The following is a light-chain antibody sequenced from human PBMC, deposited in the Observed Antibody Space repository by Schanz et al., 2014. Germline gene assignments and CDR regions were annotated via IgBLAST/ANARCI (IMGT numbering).Light chain of an antibody. CDR1: SSDVGGYNY. J-gene: IGLJ2*01. CDR2: EVS. Sequence: QSALTQPPSASGSPGQSVTISCTGTSSDVGGYNYVSWYQQHPGKAPKLMIYEVSKRPSGVPDRFSGSKSGNTASLTVSGLQAEDEVDYCCRSYAGSTSFVVFGGGTKLTVL. V-gene: IGLV2-8*01. CDR3: RSYAGSTSFVV.